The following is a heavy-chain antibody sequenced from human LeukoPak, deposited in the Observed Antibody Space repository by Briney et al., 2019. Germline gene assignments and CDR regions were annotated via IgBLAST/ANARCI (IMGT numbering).Heavy chain of an antibody. CDR1: GFTFSSYS. D-gene: IGHD3-22*01. J-gene: IGHJ4*02. CDR2: ISSSSSYI. CDR3: ARDRGGDSGGYYYPIGFDY. V-gene: IGHV3-21*01. Sequence: GGSLRLSCAASGFTFSSYSMNWVRQAPGKGLEWVSSISSSSSYIYYADSVKGRFTISRDDAKNSLYLQMNSLRAEDTVVYYCARDRGGDSGGYYYPIGFDYWGQGTLVTVSS.